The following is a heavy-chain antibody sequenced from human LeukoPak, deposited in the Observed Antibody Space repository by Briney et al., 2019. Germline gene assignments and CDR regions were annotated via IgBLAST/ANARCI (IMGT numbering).Heavy chain of an antibody. CDR1: GSSFSVYF. V-gene: IGHV3-23*01. J-gene: IGHJ5*02. D-gene: IGHD5-12*01. CDR2: ISESGGST. Sequence: GGSLRLSCTASGSSFSVYFITWVRQAPGKGLEWVSSISESGGSTYYADSVKGRFTISRDNSKNTLFLQMNSLRADDTARYFCAKGEGLRLRGHWFGPWGQGTQVTVSS. CDR3: AKGEGLRLRGHWFGP.